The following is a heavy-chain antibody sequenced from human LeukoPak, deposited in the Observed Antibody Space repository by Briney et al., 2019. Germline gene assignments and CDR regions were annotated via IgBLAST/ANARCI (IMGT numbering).Heavy chain of an antibody. J-gene: IGHJ4*02. V-gene: IGHV1-18*01. D-gene: IGHD2-2*01. CDR2: ISAYNGNT. Sequence: ASVKVSCKAFGYTFTSYGISWVRQAPGQGLEWMGWISAYNGNTNYAQKLQGRVTMTTDTSTSTAYMELRSLRSDDTAVYYCARGPLKGYCSSTSCPYDYWGQGTLVTVSS. CDR3: ARGPLKGYCSSTSCPYDY. CDR1: GYTFTSYG.